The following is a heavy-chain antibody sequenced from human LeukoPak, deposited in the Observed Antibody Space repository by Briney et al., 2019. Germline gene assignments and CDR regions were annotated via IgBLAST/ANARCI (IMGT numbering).Heavy chain of an antibody. CDR3: VKSAGKDGYRDVFDI. Sequence: GGSLRLSCVPSGITFSNSALSWVRQAPGKGLEWVSTITKSGDQTYYADSVKGLFTISRDISKNTLYLQMNSLRAEDTAVYHRVKSAGKDGYRDVFDIWGQGTVVTVSS. V-gene: IGHV3-23*01. CDR2: ITKSGDQT. D-gene: IGHD5-24*01. J-gene: IGHJ3*02. CDR1: GITFSNSA.